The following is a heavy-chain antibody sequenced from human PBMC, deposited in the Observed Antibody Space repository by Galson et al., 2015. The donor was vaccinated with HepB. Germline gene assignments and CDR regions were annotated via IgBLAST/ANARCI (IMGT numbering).Heavy chain of an antibody. CDR1: GFTFSSYA. Sequence: SLRLSCAASGFTFSSYAMHWVRQAPGKGLEYVSAISSNGGSTYYADSVKGRFTISRDNSKNTLYLQMSSLRAEDTAVYYCVKDREVSMITFGGPPRPFDYRGQGTLVTVSS. J-gene: IGHJ4*02. CDR3: VKDREVSMITFGGPPRPFDY. V-gene: IGHV3-64D*06. D-gene: IGHD3-16*01. CDR2: ISSNGGST.